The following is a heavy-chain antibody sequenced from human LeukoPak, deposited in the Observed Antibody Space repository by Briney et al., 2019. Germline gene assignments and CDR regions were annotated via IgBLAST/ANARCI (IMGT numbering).Heavy chain of an antibody. Sequence: SETLSLTCTVSGGSISSYYWSWIRQPPGKGLEWIGYIYYSGSTNYNPSLKSRVTISVDTSKNQFSLKLSSVTAADTAVYYCAREILRYFDWLPQQNDAFDIWGQGTMVTVSS. J-gene: IGHJ3*02. D-gene: IGHD3-9*01. CDR3: AREILRYFDWLPQQNDAFDI. CDR2: IYYSGST. V-gene: IGHV4-59*12. CDR1: GGSISSYY.